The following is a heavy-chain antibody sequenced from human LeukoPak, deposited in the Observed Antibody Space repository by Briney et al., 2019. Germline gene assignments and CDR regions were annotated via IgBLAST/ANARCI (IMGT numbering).Heavy chain of an antibody. D-gene: IGHD6-13*01. CDR1: GYTFTSYW. Sequence: GESLKISCKGSGYTFTSYWIGWVRQMPGKGLEWMGIIYPGDSDTRYSPSFQGQVTISADKSISTAYLQWSSLKASDTAMYYCARRSVSYSSSRKGGFDVWGQGTMVTVSS. J-gene: IGHJ3*01. V-gene: IGHV5-51*01. CDR3: ARRSVSYSSSRKGGFDV. CDR2: IYPGDSDT.